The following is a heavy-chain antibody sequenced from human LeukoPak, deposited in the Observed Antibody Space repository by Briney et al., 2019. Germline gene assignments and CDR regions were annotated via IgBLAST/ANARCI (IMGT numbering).Heavy chain of an antibody. CDR3: AKTPVAYCGGDCGYYFDY. CDR1: GFTFSSYG. J-gene: IGHJ4*02. CDR2: ISYDGSNK. Sequence: PSGRSLRLSCAASGFTFSSYGMHWVRQAPGKGLEWVAVISYDGSNKYYADSVKGRFTISRDNSKNTLYPQMNSLRAEDTAVYYCAKTPVAYCGGDCGYYFDYWGQGTLVTVSS. D-gene: IGHD2-21*02. V-gene: IGHV3-30*18.